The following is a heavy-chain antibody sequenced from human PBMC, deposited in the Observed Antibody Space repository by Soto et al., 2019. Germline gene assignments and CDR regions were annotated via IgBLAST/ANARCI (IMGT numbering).Heavy chain of an antibody. CDR1: GFTFSTYA. CDR2: ISRSGDST. V-gene: IGHV3-23*01. D-gene: IGHD2-2*01. CDR3: AKDLEFCSGTSCYPRNDFDY. J-gene: IGHJ4*02. Sequence: PGGSLRLSCVASGFTFSTYAMTWVRQAPGKGLEWVSIISRSGDSTYYADSAKGRFTISRDNSKNTLYLQMNNLRAEDTAVYYCAKDLEFCSGTSCYPRNDFDYWGQGTLVTVSS.